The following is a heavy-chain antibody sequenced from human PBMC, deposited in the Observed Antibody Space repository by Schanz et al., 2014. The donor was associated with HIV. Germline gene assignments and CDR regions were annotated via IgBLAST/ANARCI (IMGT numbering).Heavy chain of an antibody. Sequence: QVQLVESGGGVVQPGRSLRLSCAASGFTFSSFGMHWVRQAPGKGLEWVAVISHDGSYQYYADSVKGRFTISRDNSKNRMYLHMISLRVEDTAAYYCAKAFMDNNGWVYLLDPWGQGTLVTVSA. J-gene: IGHJ5*02. D-gene: IGHD2-2*03. V-gene: IGHV3-30*18. CDR3: AKAFMDNNGWVYLLDP. CDR2: ISHDGSYQ. CDR1: GFTFSSFG.